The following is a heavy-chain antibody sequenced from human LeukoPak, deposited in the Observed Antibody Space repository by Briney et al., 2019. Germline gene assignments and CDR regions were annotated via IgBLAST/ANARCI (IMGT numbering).Heavy chain of an antibody. V-gene: IGHV3-33*01. J-gene: IGHJ4*02. Sequence: GRSLRLSCAASGFTFSSYGTHWVRQAPGKGLEWVAVIWYDGSNKYYADSVKGRFTISRDNSKNTLYLQMNSLRAEDTAVYYCAREVLMGPRYFDYWGQGTLVTVSS. CDR3: AREVLMGPRYFDY. D-gene: IGHD3-10*01. CDR2: IWYDGSNK. CDR1: GFTFSSYG.